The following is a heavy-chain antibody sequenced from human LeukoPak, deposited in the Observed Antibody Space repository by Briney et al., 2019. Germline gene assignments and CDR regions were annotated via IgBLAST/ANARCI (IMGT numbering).Heavy chain of an antibody. CDR3: ARDSGDTVTPSRPYFDY. V-gene: IGHV3-7*01. CDR2: IKQDGSEK. CDR1: GFTFSDYW. Sequence: GGSLRLSCAASGFTFSDYWMSWVRQAPGKGLEWVANIKQDGSEKYYVDSVKGRFTISRDSAENSLYLQMNSLRAEDTAVYYCARDSGDTVTPSRPYFDYWGQGTLVTVSS. J-gene: IGHJ4*02. D-gene: IGHD4-11*01.